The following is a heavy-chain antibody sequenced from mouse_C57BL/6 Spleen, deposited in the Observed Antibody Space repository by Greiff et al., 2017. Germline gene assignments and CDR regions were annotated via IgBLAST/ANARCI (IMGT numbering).Heavy chain of an antibody. CDR3: ARGPGYDSSWSSDY. D-gene: IGHD1-1*01. CDR2: INPYNGDT. V-gene: IGHV1-20*01. CDR1: GYSFTGYF. J-gene: IGHJ2*01. Sequence: VQLKESGPELVKPGDSVKISCKASGYSFTGYFMNWVMQSHGKSLEWIGRINPYNGDTFYNQKFKGKATLTADTSSNTAHMQLRSLTCQDSAVYSCARGPGYDSSWSSDYWGQGTTLTVSS.